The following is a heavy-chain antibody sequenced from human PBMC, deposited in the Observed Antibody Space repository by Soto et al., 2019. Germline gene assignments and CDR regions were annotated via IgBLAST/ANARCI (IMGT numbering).Heavy chain of an antibody. Sequence: QVQLVQSGAEVRKPGSSVKVSCEASGGTFSGHAISWVRQAPGQGPEWMGGLIPLFGTTQHAQRLQGRLTITADKSTTTAYMELSSLRSEDTAIYYCARGGSGYTWFNEFWGQGTLVTVSS. J-gene: IGHJ4*02. CDR1: GGTFSGHA. CDR2: LIPLFGTT. V-gene: IGHV1-69*06. D-gene: IGHD3-22*01. CDR3: ARGGSGYTWFNEF.